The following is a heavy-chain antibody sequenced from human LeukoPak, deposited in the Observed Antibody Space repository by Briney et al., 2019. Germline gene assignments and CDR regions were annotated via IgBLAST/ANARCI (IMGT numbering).Heavy chain of an antibody. Sequence: ASVKVSCKASGYTFTSYAISWVRQAPGQGLEWMGWISAYNGNTHYAQKVQDRVTMTTDTSTSTAYMELRSLRSEDTAVYYCATYYYGSGSYYNWFDPWGQGTLVTVSS. CDR3: ATYYYGSGSYYNWFDP. CDR2: ISAYNGNT. D-gene: IGHD3-10*01. J-gene: IGHJ5*02. CDR1: GYTFTSYA. V-gene: IGHV1-18*01.